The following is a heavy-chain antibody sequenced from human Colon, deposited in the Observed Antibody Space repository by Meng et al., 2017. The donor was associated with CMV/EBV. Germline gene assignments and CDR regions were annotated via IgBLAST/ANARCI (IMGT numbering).Heavy chain of an antibody. Sequence: GGSLRLSCAASGFIFSGSAMHWVRQASGKGLEWVGRIRTRPNGYATAYAASVEGRFTISRDDSENTAHLQMNSLRTEDTAVYYCAVLAVAEPVSYWGQGTLVTVSS. CDR3: AVLAVAEPVSY. CDR1: GFIFSGSA. J-gene: IGHJ4*02. CDR2: IRTRPNGYAT. V-gene: IGHV3-73*01. D-gene: IGHD6-19*01.